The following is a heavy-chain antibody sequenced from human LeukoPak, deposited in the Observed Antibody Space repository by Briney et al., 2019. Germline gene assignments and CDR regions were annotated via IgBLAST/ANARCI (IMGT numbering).Heavy chain of an antibody. CDR3: ARGGVVAALDY. CDR2: ITGDGTAT. Sequence: PGESLRLSCAASGFTASNYWMHWVRQVPGKGLVWVALITGDGTATNHADSVKGRFTVSRDDAKNTLFLQMNSLRADDSAVYSCARGGVVAALDYWGRGARVTVSS. V-gene: IGHV3-74*01. D-gene: IGHD1-26*01. J-gene: IGHJ4*02. CDR1: GFTASNYW.